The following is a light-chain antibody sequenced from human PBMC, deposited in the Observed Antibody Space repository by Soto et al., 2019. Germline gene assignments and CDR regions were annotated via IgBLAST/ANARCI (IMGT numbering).Light chain of an antibody. J-gene: IGKJ2*01. Sequence: DIQMTQSPSSLFASVGDRVTITCQASQDIGKSLNWYQQKPGKAPRLLIYDASSVETGVPPRFSGSGSGTDFAFTISSLQPEDIATYYCQKYDNLPLFGQGTKLEIK. CDR2: DAS. V-gene: IGKV1-33*01. CDR1: QDIGKS. CDR3: QKYDNLPL.